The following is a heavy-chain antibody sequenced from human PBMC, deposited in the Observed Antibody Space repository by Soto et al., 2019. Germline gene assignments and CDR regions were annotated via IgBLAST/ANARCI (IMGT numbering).Heavy chain of an antibody. CDR2: IFVTSTPI. V-gene: IGHV3-48*04. Sequence: EVQLVESGGGLVQPGGSLRRSCVASGFSFSSYSMVWVRQAPGKGLEWISYIFVTSTPIYYADSVKGRFTVSRDNTQNSLFLLMNSLRAEDTVIYYCARDADWAFGYWGQGTLVTVPS. J-gene: IGHJ4*02. CDR3: ARDADWAFGY. D-gene: IGHD3-9*01. CDR1: GFSFSSYS.